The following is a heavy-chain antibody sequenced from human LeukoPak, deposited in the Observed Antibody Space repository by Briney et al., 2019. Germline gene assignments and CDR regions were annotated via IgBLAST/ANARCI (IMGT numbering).Heavy chain of an antibody. CDR3: ARVRPGDADY. Sequence: GGSLRLSWAASGFAFSTYWMTWVRQAPEMGLEWVASISQDGGGTYYGDSVKGRFTISRDNAKNSLYLQMNSLRADDTAVYYCARVRPGDADYWGQGTLVSVSS. V-gene: IGHV3-7*01. CDR1: GFAFSTYW. CDR2: ISQDGGGT. D-gene: IGHD1-26*01. J-gene: IGHJ4*02.